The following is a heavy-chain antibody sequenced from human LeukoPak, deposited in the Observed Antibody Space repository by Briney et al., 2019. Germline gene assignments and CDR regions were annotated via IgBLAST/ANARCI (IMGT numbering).Heavy chain of an antibody. J-gene: IGHJ4*02. D-gene: IGHD3-22*01. CDR1: GFTFSSYS. CDR3: ARATYYYDSSGNFDY. CDR2: ISSSSTI. Sequence: GGSLRLSCAASGFTFSSYSMNWVRQAPGKGLEWVSYISSSSTIYYADSVKGRFTISRDNAKNSLYLQMNSLRAEDTAVYYCARATYYYDSSGNFDYWGQGTLVTVSS. V-gene: IGHV3-48*01.